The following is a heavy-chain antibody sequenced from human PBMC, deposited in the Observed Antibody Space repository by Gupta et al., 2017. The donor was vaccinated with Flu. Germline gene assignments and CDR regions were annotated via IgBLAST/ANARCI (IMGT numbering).Heavy chain of an antibody. CDR1: GSSFSNYG. CDR2: IWNDGRNK. D-gene: IGHD4-17*01. J-gene: IGHJ3*02. V-gene: IGHV3-33*01. CDR3: ARSNYGDYSGHDVFDI. Sequence: EQLVGSGGGVVQPGRSRGLSCAAWGSSFSNYGMPWVRQAPGKGLEGVAVIWNDGRNKYYVDSVKGRFTSSRDSSKNTLYLQRDSLRAEDKAMYYGARSNYGDYSGHDVFDIWGQVTMVTVSS.